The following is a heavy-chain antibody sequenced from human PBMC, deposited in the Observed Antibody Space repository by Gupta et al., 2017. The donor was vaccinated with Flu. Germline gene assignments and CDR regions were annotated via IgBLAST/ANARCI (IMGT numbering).Heavy chain of an antibody. D-gene: IGHD1-26*01. CDR2: ISSTGDYT. CDR3: AKGTGQYTGSYGRFDP. J-gene: IGHJ5*02. V-gene: IGHV3-23*01. CDR1: GFTFSNYA. Sequence: EVHLLESGGGLVQPGGSLRLSCAASGFTFSNYAMNWGRQVPGRGLEWVSAISSTGDYTYYADSVKGRFTISRDNSRNTLYLEISSLRAEETAVYYCAKGTGQYTGSYGRFDPWGQGALVTVSS.